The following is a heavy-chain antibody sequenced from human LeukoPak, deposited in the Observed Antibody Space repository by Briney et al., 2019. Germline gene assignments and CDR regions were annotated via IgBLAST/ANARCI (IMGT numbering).Heavy chain of an antibody. CDR1: GGSFSGYY. Sequence: SETLSLTCTVYGGSFSGYYWSWIRQPPGKGLEWIGNIYKSGSTYYNPSLKSRVTISVDTSKNQFSLKLNSVTAADTAVYYCARRGSITSYMDVWGKGTTVTISS. CDR3: ARRGSITSYMDV. D-gene: IGHD3-3*01. CDR2: IYKSGST. J-gene: IGHJ6*03. V-gene: IGHV4-34*01.